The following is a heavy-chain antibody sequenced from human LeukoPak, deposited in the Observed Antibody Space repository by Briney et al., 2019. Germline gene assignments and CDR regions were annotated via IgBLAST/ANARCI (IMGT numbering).Heavy chain of an antibody. Sequence: KTSETLSLTCTVSGGSISSSSYFWGWIRQPPGKGLEWIGSISYSGSTYYNPSLKSRVTISVGTSKNQFSLKLNSVTAADTAVYYCARDPWFGGRRVYYFDYWGQGTLVTVSS. V-gene: IGHV4-39*07. CDR2: ISYSGST. CDR1: GGSISSSSYF. J-gene: IGHJ4*02. D-gene: IGHD3-10*01. CDR3: ARDPWFGGRRVYYFDY.